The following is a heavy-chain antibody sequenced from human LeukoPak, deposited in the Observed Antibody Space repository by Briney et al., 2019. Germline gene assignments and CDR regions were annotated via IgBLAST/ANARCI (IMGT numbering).Heavy chain of an antibody. V-gene: IGHV3-72*01. D-gene: IGHD2-15*01. Sequence: PGGSLRLSCAASGFTFSDHYMDWVRQAPGKGLEWVGRSKNKANSYITQYAAFVQGGFTISRDDSKNSLYLQINSLKTEDTAVYYCARDDGGQGDYWGQGTLVTVSS. CDR3: ARDDGGQGDY. J-gene: IGHJ4*02. CDR2: SKNKANSYIT. CDR1: GFTFSDHY.